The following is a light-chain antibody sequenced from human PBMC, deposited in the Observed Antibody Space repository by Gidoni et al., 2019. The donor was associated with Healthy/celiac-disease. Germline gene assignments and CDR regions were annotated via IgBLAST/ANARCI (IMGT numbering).Light chain of an antibody. J-gene: IGKJ4*01. Sequence: DIQLTQSPSFLSASVGDRVTLTCRASQGISSYLAWYQQKPGKAPKLLNYAASTVPSGVPSRFSGSGSGTEFTLTISSLNPEDFSTYYCQQRNSFGGGTKVEIK. V-gene: IGKV1-9*01. CDR1: QGISSY. CDR3: QQRNS. CDR2: AAS.